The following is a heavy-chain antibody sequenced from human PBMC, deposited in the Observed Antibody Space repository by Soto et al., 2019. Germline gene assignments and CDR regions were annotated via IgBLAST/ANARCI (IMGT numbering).Heavy chain of an antibody. V-gene: IGHV4-38-2*02. Sequence: SETLSFTCVVSGYSISSGYYWGWIRQPPGKGLEWIGNIYRSGSTYYNPSLKSRVTISVDTSKNQFSPKLSSVTAADTAVYYCARDGEWQLPYDYWGLGTLVNRLL. CDR1: GYSISSGYY. J-gene: IGHJ4*02. CDR2: IYRSGST. CDR3: ARDGEWQLPYDY. D-gene: IGHD2-15*01.